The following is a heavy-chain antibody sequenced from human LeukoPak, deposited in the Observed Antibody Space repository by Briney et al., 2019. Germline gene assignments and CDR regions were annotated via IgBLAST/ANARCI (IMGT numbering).Heavy chain of an antibody. J-gene: IGHJ4*02. CDR2: INHSGST. Sequence: SETLSLTCAVYGGSFSGYYWSWIRQPPGKGLEWIGEINHSGSTNYNPSLKSRVTISVDTSKNQFSLKLSSVTAADTAVYYCARGQLERRRNYFDYWGQGTLVTVSS. D-gene: IGHD1-1*01. CDR1: GGSFSGYY. CDR3: ARGQLERRRNYFDY. V-gene: IGHV4-34*01.